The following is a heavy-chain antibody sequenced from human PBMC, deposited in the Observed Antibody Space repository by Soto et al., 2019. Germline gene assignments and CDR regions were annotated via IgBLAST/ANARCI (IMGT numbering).Heavy chain of an antibody. CDR1: ESSFNSVW. J-gene: IGHJ5*01. V-gene: IGHV3-7*01. Sequence: PGGSLRLSCEASESSFNSVWMSWVRQAPGKGLEWVSHMNRDGSATYYVDSVRGRFTISRDNGKNTLYLQMNTLGVEDTGIYYCARIGMSVFWTCFDSWGQGTLVPVSS. CDR3: ARIGMSVFWTCFDS. CDR2: MNRDGSAT. D-gene: IGHD3-3*01.